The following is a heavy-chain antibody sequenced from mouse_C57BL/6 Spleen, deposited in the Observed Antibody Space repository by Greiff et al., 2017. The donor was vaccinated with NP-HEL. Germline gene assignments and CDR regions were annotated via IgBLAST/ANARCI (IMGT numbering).Heavy chain of an antibody. V-gene: IGHV14-4*01. J-gene: IGHJ4*01. CDR1: GFKIKDDY. CDR2: IDPENGDT. D-gene: IGHD1-1*01. Sequence: VQLQQSGAELVRPGASVKLSCTASGFKIKDDYMHWVKQRPEQGLEWIGWIDPENGDTEYASKFQGKATITADTSSNTAYLQLSSLTSEDTAVYCCTTRGYGSRGAMDYWGQGTSVTVSS. CDR3: TTRGYGSRGAMDY.